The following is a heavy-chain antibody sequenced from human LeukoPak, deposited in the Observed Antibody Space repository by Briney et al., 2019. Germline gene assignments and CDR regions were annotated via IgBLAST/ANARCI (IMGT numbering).Heavy chain of an antibody. J-gene: IGHJ6*03. CDR3: TKELHVAVAVADYYYFYMDV. Sequence: GGSLRLSCAASGFAFSSFAMGWVRQSPGKGLEWLSNGGGNTTFYADSLKGRFTISRDSSKNTLYLHMDSLRPDDTAIYYCTKELHVAVAVADYYYFYMDVWGRGTAVTVSS. CDR1: GFAFSSFA. CDR2: NGGGNTT. V-gene: IGHV3-23*01. D-gene: IGHD6-19*01.